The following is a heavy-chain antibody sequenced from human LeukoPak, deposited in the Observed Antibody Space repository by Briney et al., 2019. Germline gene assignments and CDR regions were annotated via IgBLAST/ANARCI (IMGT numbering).Heavy chain of an antibody. V-gene: IGHV3-74*01. CDR1: GFTFSSYE. CDR3: ASKITMVRGADSYYFDY. CDR2: INSDGSST. Sequence: GSLRLSCAASGFTFSSYEMNWVRQAPGKGLVWVSRINSDGSSTSYADSVKGRFTISRDNAKNTLYLQMNSLRAEDTAVYYCASKITMVRGADSYYFDYWGQGTLVTVSS. D-gene: IGHD3-10*01. J-gene: IGHJ4*02.